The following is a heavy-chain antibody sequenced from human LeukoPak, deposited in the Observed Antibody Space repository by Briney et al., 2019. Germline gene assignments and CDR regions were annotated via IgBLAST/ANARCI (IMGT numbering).Heavy chain of an antibody. CDR1: GGSISSSSYY. CDR2: IYYSGST. CDR3: ARQILGQWLVFPPRSNWFDP. D-gene: IGHD6-19*01. J-gene: IGHJ5*02. Sequence: SETLSLTCTVSGGSISSSSYYWGWIRQPPGKGLEWIGSIYYSGSTYYNPSLKSRVTISVDTSKNQFSLKLSSVTAADTAVYYCARQILGQWLVFPPRSNWFDPWGQGTLVTVSS. V-gene: IGHV4-39*01.